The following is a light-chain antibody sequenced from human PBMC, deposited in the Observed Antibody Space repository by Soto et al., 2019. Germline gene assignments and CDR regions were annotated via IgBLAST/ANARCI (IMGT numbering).Light chain of an antibody. CDR2: DAS. V-gene: IGKV3-15*01. CDR1: QSVSNK. CDR3: HQYGASQT. J-gene: IGKJ1*01. Sequence: EIVMSQSPATVSVSPGERATLPCRASQSVSNKLAWYQQKPGQAPRLLIYDASTRATGIPARFSGSVSGTEFTLTISSLQSEDFAVYYCHQYGASQTFGQGTKVDI.